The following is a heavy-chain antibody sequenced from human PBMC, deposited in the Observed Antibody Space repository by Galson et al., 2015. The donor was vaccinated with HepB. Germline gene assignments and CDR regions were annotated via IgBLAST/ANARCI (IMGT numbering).Heavy chain of an antibody. J-gene: IGHJ4*02. Sequence: SVKVSCKASGGTFSSYTISWVRQAPGQGLEWMGIINPSGGSTSYAQKFQGRVTMTRDTSTSTVYMELSSLRSEDTAVYYCAREGPGYWGQGTLVTVSS. V-gene: IGHV1-46*01. CDR1: GGTFSSYT. CDR2: INPSGGST. CDR3: AREGPGY.